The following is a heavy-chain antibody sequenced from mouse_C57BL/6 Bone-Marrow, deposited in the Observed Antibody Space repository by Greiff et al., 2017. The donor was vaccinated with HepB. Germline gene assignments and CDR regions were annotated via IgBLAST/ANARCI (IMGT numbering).Heavy chain of an antibody. Sequence: EVQLQQSGPVLVKPGASVKMSCKASGYTFTDYYMNWVKQSHGKSLEWIGVINPYNGGTSYNQKFKGKATLTVDKSSSTAYMELNSLTSEDSAVYYCARRLYYYSIDYWGQGTSVTVSS. CDR3: ARRLYYYSIDY. CDR2: INPYNGGT. CDR1: GYTFTDYY. V-gene: IGHV1-19*01. J-gene: IGHJ4*01.